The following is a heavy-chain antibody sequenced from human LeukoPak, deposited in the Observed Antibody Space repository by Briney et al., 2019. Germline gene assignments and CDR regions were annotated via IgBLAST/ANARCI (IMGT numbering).Heavy chain of an antibody. Sequence: ASVKVSCKASGGTFSSYAISWVRQAPGQGLEWMGGIIPIFGTANYAQKFQGRVTITTDESTSTAYMELSSLRSEDTAVYYCARGTPSGWHGAVYWGQGTLVTVSS. CDR2: IIPIFGTA. CDR1: GGTFSSYA. CDR3: ARGTPSGWHGAVY. D-gene: IGHD6-19*01. J-gene: IGHJ4*02. V-gene: IGHV1-69*05.